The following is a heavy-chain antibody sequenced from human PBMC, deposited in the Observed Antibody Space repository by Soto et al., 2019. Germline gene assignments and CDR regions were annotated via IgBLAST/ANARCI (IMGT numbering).Heavy chain of an antibody. V-gene: IGHV1-8*02. CDR1: GYTFTSYG. J-gene: IGHJ6*03. D-gene: IGHD2-2*01. CDR3: ARSRDCSSTSCYALYFYYYYYYMDV. CDR2: MNPNSGNT. Sequence: GASVKVSCKASGYTFTSYGINWVRQATGQGLEWMGWMNPNSGNTGYAQKLQGRVTMTRNTSISTAYMELSSLRSEDTAVFYCARSRDCSSTSCYALYFYYYYYYMDVWGKGTTVTVSS.